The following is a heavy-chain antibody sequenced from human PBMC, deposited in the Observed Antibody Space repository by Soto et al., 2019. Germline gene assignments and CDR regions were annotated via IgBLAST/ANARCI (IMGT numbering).Heavy chain of an antibody. J-gene: IGHJ4*02. V-gene: IGHV4-61*01. D-gene: IGHD5-18*01. CDR3: ASMGARRGYSYGYPSDY. CDR2: IYYSGST. Sequence: ETLSLTCTVSGGSVSSGSYYWSWIRQPPGKGLEWIGYIYYSGSTNYNPSLKSRVTISVDTSKNQFSLKLSSVTAADTAVYYCASMGARRGYSYGYPSDYWGQGTLVTVSS. CDR1: GGSVSSGSYY.